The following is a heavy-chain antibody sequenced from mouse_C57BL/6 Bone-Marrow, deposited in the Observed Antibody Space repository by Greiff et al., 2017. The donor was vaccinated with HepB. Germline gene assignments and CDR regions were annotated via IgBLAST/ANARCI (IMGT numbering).Heavy chain of an antibody. Sequence: EVKLMESEGGLVQPGSSMKLSCTASGFTFSDYYMAWVRQVPEKGLEWVANINYDGSSTYYLDSLKSRFIISRDNAKNILYLQMSSLKSEDTATYYCARDSVYYGNYVHFDVWGTGTTVTVSS. CDR2: INYDGSST. CDR3: ARDSVYYGNYVHFDV. V-gene: IGHV5-16*01. D-gene: IGHD2-1*01. J-gene: IGHJ1*03. CDR1: GFTFSDYY.